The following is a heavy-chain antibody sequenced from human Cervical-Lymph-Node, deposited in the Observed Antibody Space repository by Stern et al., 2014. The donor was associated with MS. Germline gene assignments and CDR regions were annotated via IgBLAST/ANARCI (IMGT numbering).Heavy chain of an antibody. CDR1: GGSFINYA. D-gene: IGHD2-2*01. Sequence: QVQLGQSGPEVKKPGSSVKVSCKASGGSFINYAITWVRQAPGQGPEWMGDISPMFNTSNYAQKFQGRVTITADKSTTTAYMEVNSLTSEDTAVYYCAGPRYAFWGQGTLVIVSS. CDR3: AGPRYAF. V-gene: IGHV1-69*06. CDR2: ISPMFNTS. J-gene: IGHJ4*02.